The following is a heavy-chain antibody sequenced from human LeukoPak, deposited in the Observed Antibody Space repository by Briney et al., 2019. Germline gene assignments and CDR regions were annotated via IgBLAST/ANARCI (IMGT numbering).Heavy chain of an antibody. J-gene: IGHJ4*02. CDR2: IYYSGST. V-gene: IGHV4-39*07. CDR1: GGSISSSSYY. D-gene: IGHD3-3*01. Sequence: SETLSLTCTASGGSISSSSYYWGWIRQPPGKGLEWIGSIYYSGSTYYNPSLKSRVTISVDTSKNQFSLKLSSVTAADTAVYYCARVGILELKNYFDYWGQGTLVTVSS. CDR3: ARVGILELKNYFDY.